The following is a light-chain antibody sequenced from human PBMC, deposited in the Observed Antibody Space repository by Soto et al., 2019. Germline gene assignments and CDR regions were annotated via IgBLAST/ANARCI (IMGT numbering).Light chain of an antibody. Sequence: QSALTQPASVSGSPGQSITISCPGTSSDVGAYNYVSWYQQHPAKAPKLVIYEVSNRPSGVSNRFSGSKSGDTASLTISGLQAVDEADYYCSSFTSSNTWVFGGGTKLTVL. V-gene: IGLV2-14*01. J-gene: IGLJ3*02. CDR1: SSDVGAYNY. CDR3: SSFTSSNTWV. CDR2: EVS.